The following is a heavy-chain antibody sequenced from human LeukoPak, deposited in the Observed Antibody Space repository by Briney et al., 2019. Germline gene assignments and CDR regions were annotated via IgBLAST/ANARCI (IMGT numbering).Heavy chain of an antibody. CDR3: AKLCQAGGYSQGPYYGMDV. CDR1: GFTFDDYA. J-gene: IGHJ6*02. V-gene: IGHV3-9*01. CDR2: ISWNSGSI. D-gene: IGHD3-22*01. Sequence: GGSLRLSCAASGFTFDDYAMHWVRQAPGKGLEWVSGISWNSGSIGYADSVKGRFTISRDNAKNSLYLQMNSLRAEDTALYYCAKLCQAGGYSQGPYYGMDVWGQGTTVTVSS.